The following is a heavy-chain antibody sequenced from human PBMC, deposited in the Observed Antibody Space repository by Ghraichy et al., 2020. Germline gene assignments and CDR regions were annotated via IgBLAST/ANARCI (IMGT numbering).Heavy chain of an antibody. CDR3: AKDIGVVATTEGGYYYYYGMDA. D-gene: IGHD5-12*01. J-gene: IGHJ6*02. Sequence: GESLNISCAASGFTFDDYAMHWVRQAPGKGLELVSLISGDGGSTYYADSVKGRFTISRDNSKNSLYLQMNSLRTEDTALYYCAKDIGVVATTEGGYYYYYGMDAWGQGTTVTVSS. V-gene: IGHV3-43*02. CDR2: ISGDGGST. CDR1: GFTFDDYA.